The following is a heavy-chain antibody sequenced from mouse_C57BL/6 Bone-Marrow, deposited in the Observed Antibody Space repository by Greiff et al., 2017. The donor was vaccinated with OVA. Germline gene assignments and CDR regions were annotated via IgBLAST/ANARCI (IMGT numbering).Heavy chain of an antibody. CDR3: ARGYCGSTYYYAMDY. CDR2: ISYDGST. D-gene: IGHD1-1*01. CDR1: GYSFTSGYY. J-gene: IGHJ4*01. V-gene: IGHV3-6*01. Sequence: ESGPGLVKPSQTLSLTCSVTGYSFTSGYYWNWIRQFPGNKLEWMGYISYDGSTNYNPSLTNRISITRDTSKNQFFLKLNSVTTENTATYDCARGYCGSTYYYAMDYWGQGTSVTVSS.